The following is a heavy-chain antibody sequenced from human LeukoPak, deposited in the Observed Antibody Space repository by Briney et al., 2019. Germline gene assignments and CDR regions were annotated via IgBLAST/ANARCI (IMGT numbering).Heavy chain of an antibody. CDR1: GYTFTGYY. CDR2: INPNSGGT. CDR3: ARTHDTIFGDTTTFDY. J-gene: IGHJ4*02. Sequence: GASVKVSCKASGYTFTGYYMHWVRQAPGQGLEWMGWINPNSGGTNYAQKFQGRVTITTDESTSTAYMELSSLRSEDTAVYYCARTHDTIFGDTTTFDYWGQGTLVTVSS. V-gene: IGHV1-2*02. D-gene: IGHD3-3*01.